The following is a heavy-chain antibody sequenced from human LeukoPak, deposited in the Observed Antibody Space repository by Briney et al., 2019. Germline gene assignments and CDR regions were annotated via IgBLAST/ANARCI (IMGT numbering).Heavy chain of an antibody. CDR1: GGTFSSYA. D-gene: IGHD6-19*01. Sequence: AAVTVSCQASGGTFSSYAISWVRQAPGQGLEWVGGIFPIFGTGNHAQKFQGRVTIATDESTSTAYMELSSLRSEDTAVYYCASLDGYSSGWRPANFYYYYYMDVWGKGTTVTVSS. CDR2: IFPIFGTG. CDR3: ASLDGYSSGWRPANFYYYYYMDV. J-gene: IGHJ6*03. V-gene: IGHV1-69*05.